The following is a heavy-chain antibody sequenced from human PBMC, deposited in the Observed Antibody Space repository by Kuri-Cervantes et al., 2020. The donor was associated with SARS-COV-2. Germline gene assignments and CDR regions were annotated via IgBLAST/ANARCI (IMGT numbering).Heavy chain of an antibody. CDR2: ISYDGSNK. CDR1: GFTFSDYY. D-gene: IGHD5-24*01. CDR3: AKDRGYTKGDY. J-gene: IGHJ4*02. Sequence: GESLKISCAASGFTFSDYYMSWIRQAPGKGLEWVAVISYDGSNKYYADSVKGRFTISRDNSKNTLYLQMNSLRAEDTAVYYCAKDRGYTKGDYWGQGTLVTVSS. V-gene: IGHV3-30*18.